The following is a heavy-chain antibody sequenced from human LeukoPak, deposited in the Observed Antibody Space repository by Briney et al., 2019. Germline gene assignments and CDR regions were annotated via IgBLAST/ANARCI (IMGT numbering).Heavy chain of an antibody. J-gene: IGHJ4*02. V-gene: IGHV3-30*18. CDR3: AKDRFGELYLFDY. Sequence: AGGSLRLSCAASGFTFSSYGMHWVRQAPGKGLEWVAVISYDGSNKYYADSVKGRFTISRDNSKNTLYLQMNSLRAEDTAVYYCAKDRFGELYLFDYWGQGTLVTVSS. D-gene: IGHD3-10*01. CDR2: ISYDGSNK. CDR1: GFTFSSYG.